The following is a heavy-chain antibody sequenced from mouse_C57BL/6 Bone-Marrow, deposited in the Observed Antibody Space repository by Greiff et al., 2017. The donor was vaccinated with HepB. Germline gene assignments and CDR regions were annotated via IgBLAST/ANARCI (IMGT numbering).Heavy chain of an antibody. D-gene: IGHD2-3*01. CDR1: GYTFTSYW. Sequence: QVQLQQPGAELVKPGASVKLSCKASGYTFTSYWMHWVKQRPGQGLEWIGMIHPNSGSTNYNEKFKSKATLTVDKSSSTAYMQLSSLTSEDAAVYYCARSNGYSFAYWGQGTLVTVSA. CDR3: ARSNGYSFAY. CDR2: IHPNSGST. V-gene: IGHV1-64*01. J-gene: IGHJ3*01.